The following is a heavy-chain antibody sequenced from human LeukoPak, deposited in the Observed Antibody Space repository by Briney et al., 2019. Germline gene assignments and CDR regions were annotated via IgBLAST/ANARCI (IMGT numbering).Heavy chain of an antibody. CDR3: ARDQLSDRYSYGYDY. D-gene: IGHD5-18*01. CDR2: INPNSGGT. J-gene: IGHJ4*02. Sequence: GSSVKVSCKASGGTFSSYAISWVRQAPGQGLEWMGWINPNSGGTTYAQKFQGWVTMTRDTSISTAYMELSRLRSDDTAVYYCARDQLSDRYSYGYDYWGQGTLVTVSS. V-gene: IGHV1-2*04. CDR1: GGTFSSYA.